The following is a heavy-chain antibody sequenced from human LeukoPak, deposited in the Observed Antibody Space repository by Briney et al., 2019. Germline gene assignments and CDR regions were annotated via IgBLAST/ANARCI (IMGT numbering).Heavy chain of an antibody. J-gene: IGHJ4*02. CDR1: GFTFSSYE. V-gene: IGHV3-48*03. Sequence: GGSLRLSCAASGFTFSSYEMNWVRQVPGKGLEWVSYISSSGRTIFYADSVKGRLTISRDNAKNSLFLQMNSLRAEDTAVYYCARDGWVDYWGQGTLVTVSS. CDR3: ARDGWVDY. CDR2: ISSSGRTI. D-gene: IGHD6-19*01.